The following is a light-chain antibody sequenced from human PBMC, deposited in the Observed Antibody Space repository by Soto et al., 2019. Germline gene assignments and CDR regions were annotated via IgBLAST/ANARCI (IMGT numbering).Light chain of an antibody. V-gene: IGKV1-9*01. CDR3: QQLNSHPRT. Sequence: DIQLTQSPFFLSASVGDRVTISCRASQAIYSYLAWYQQKPGKAPKLLIFGASKLQSGVPSRFSGSGSGTECTLTISSLQPEDFATYYCQQLNSHPRTFGQGTKLEIK. J-gene: IGKJ2*01. CDR1: QAIYSY. CDR2: GAS.